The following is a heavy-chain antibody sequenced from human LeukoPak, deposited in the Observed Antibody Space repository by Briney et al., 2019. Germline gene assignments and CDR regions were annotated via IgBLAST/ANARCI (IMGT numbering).Heavy chain of an antibody. CDR2: ISGSGDRT. Sequence: GGSLRLSCIASGFTFSNYGMSWVRQAPGKGLEWVSIISGSGDRTLHADSVKGRFTVSRDNSKNTVYLQMNSLRAEDTAVYYCAKDLRNIRTLVDLQMIWDQGTLVIVSS. CDR1: GFTFSNYG. CDR3: AKDLRNIRTLVDLQMI. J-gene: IGHJ3*02. D-gene: IGHD2-8*02. V-gene: IGHV3-23*01.